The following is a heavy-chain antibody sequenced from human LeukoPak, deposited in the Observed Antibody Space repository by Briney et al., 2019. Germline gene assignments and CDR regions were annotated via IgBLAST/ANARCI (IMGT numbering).Heavy chain of an antibody. CDR3: ARDGAAMAY. CDR2: IYPGDSDT. CDR1: YW. D-gene: IGHD5-18*01. J-gene: IGHJ4*02. V-gene: IGHV5-51*01. Sequence: YWSWIRLPPGKGLEWMGIIYPGDSDTRYSPSFQGQVTISADKSISTAYLQWSSLKASDTAMYYCARDGAAMAYWGQGTLVTVSS.